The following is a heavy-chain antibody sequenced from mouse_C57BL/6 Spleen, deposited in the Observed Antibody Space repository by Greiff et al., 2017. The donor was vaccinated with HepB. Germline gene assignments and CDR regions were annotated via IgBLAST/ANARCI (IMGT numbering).Heavy chain of an antibody. D-gene: IGHD1-2*01. V-gene: IGHV5-6*01. CDR2: ISSGGSYT. CDR1: GFTFSSYG. Sequence: EVKLVESGGDLVKPGGSLKLSCAASGFTFSSYGMSWVRQTPDKRLEWVATISSGGSYTYYPDSVKGRFTISRDNAKNTLYLQMSSLKSEDTSMYYCASIYHYYGGYLDYWGQGTTLTVSS. CDR3: ASIYHYYGGYLDY. J-gene: IGHJ2*01.